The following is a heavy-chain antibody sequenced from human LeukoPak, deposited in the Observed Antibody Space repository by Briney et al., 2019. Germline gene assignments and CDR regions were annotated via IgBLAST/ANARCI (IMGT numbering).Heavy chain of an antibody. Sequence: GGSLRLSCIASGFTFSDSAMSWVRQAPGKGLEWVSAITDTGDGTYFADFVKGRFTISRDNSKNTLYLQMNSLRAEDTAVYYCAKPGVYYDSSGYDYWGQGTLVTVSS. J-gene: IGHJ4*02. CDR2: ITDTGDGT. V-gene: IGHV3-23*01. CDR3: AKPGVYYDSSGYDY. D-gene: IGHD3-22*01. CDR1: GFTFSDSA.